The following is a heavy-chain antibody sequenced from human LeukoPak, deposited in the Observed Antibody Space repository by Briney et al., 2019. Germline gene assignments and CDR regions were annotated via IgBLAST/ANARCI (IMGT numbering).Heavy chain of an antibody. V-gene: IGHV3-48*03. Sequence: GGSLRLSCAASGFTFSSYEMNWVRQAPGKGLEWVSYISSSGSTIYYADSVKGRFTISRDNAKNSLYLQMNSLRAEDTAVYYCASVSGQWELRPYYYYYGMDVWGQGTTVTVSS. CDR2: ISSSGSTI. D-gene: IGHD1-26*01. J-gene: IGHJ6*02. CDR3: ASVSGQWELRPYYYYYGMDV. CDR1: GFTFSSYE.